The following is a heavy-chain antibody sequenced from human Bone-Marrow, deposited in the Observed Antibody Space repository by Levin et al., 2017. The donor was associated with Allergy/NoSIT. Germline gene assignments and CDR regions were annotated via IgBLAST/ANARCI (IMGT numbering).Heavy chain of an antibody. Sequence: GESLKISCAASGFTFSSYSMNWVRQAPGKGLEWVSSISSSSSYIYYADSVKGRFTISRDNAKNSLYLQMNSLRAEDTAVYYCARDFYSNYSYWGQGTLVTVSS. D-gene: IGHD4-11*01. J-gene: IGHJ4*02. CDR2: ISSSSSYI. V-gene: IGHV3-21*01. CDR1: GFTFSSYS. CDR3: ARDFYSNYSY.